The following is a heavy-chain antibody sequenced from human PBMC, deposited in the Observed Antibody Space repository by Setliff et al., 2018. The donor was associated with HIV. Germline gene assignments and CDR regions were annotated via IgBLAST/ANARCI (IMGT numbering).Heavy chain of an antibody. V-gene: IGHV4-39*07. CDR2: VYYSGST. J-gene: IGHJ4*02. Sequence: SETLSLTCIVSGGSISSSSYYWGWIRQPPGKGLEWIGTVYYSGSTYCNPSLKSRVTISVDTSENQFSLKLSSVTAADTAVYYCARDGYTSSWYVISGSFDYWGQGILVTAPQ. CDR3: ARDGYTSSWYVISGSFDY. D-gene: IGHD6-13*01. CDR1: GGSISSSSYY.